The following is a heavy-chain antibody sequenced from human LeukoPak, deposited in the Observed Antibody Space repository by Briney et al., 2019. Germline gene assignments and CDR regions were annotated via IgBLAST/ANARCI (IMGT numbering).Heavy chain of an antibody. V-gene: IGHV3-48*03. CDR1: GFTFRSYE. Sequence: GGSLRLSCAASGFTFRSYEMNWVRQAPGQGLEWVAYISSSGSTVYYADSVKGRFTISRDNAKSSLFLQMNSLRAEDTADYYCAREKFYDNSGFDYWGQGTLVTVSS. J-gene: IGHJ4*02. D-gene: IGHD3-22*01. CDR3: AREKFYDNSGFDY. CDR2: ISSSGSTV.